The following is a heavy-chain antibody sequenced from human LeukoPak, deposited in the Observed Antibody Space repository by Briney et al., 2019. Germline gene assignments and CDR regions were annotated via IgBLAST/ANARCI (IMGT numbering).Heavy chain of an antibody. CDR1: GGSLSNYY. V-gene: IGHV4-59*01. Sequence: PSETLSLTCTVSGGSLSNYYWSWIRQPPGKGLEWIACISYSGSTKYNPSLKSRVTISVDTSKNQLSLKLSSVTAADTAVYYCAREPGFDSSGYLNWFDPWGQGTLVTVSS. J-gene: IGHJ5*02. CDR3: AREPGFDSSGYLNWFDP. D-gene: IGHD3-22*01. CDR2: ISYSGST.